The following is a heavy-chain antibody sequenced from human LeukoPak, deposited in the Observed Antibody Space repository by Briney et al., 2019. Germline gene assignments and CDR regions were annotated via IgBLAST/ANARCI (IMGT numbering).Heavy chain of an antibody. CDR2: ISSSGSNI. J-gene: IGHJ6*02. V-gene: IGHV3-48*03. D-gene: IGHD2-2*01. CDR3: ARDSTYCSSTSCYYYGMDV. Sequence: GGSLTLSWAASGFTFSSYEMNWVRQVPGEGLEWVSYISSSGSNIYYANSVKGRFNISRDNAKNSLYLQMNSLRAEDTAVYYCARDSTYCSSTSCYYYGMDVWGQGTTVTVSS. CDR1: GFTFSSYE.